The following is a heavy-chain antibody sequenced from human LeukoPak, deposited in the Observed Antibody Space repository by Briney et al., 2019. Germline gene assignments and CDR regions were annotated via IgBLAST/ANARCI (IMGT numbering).Heavy chain of an antibody. Sequence: ASVKVSCKASGYIFTSYDINWVRQATGQGLEWMGWMNPNSGNTGYAQKFQGRVTMTRDTSTSTVYMELSSLRSEDTAVYYCARESGDSSYYFDYWGQGTLVTVSS. CDR2: MNPNSGNT. J-gene: IGHJ4*02. CDR3: ARESGDSSYYFDY. D-gene: IGHD3-16*02. V-gene: IGHV1-8*01. CDR1: GYIFTSYD.